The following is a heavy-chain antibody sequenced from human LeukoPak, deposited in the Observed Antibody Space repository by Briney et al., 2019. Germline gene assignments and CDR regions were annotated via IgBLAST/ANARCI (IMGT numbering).Heavy chain of an antibody. V-gene: IGHV3-23*01. CDR2: FSGISTT. CDR3: ARGPLNTFGVDA. Sequence: GGSLRLSCAASGFTFSSYAMSWVRQAPGKGLEWVSTFSGISTTSYADAVKGRFTVSKDNSQTTIYLQMNSLRAEDTALYYCARGPLNTFGVDAWGHGTTVTVSS. J-gene: IGHJ6*02. CDR1: GFTFSSYA. D-gene: IGHD1/OR15-1a*01.